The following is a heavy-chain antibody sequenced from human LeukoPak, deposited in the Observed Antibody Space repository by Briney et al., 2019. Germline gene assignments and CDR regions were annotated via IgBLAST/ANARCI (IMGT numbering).Heavy chain of an antibody. J-gene: IGHJ4*02. Sequence: PSETLSLTCTVSGGSISSYYWSWIRQPPGKGLEWIGYIYYSGSTNYNPSLKSRVTISVDTSKNQFSLKLSSVTAADTAVYYCARGSPSRPDLLSAQIRRYFDYWGQGTLITVSS. V-gene: IGHV4-59*08. CDR2: IYYSGST. D-gene: IGHD1-14*01. CDR1: GGSISSYY. CDR3: ARGSPSRPDLLSAQIRRYFDY.